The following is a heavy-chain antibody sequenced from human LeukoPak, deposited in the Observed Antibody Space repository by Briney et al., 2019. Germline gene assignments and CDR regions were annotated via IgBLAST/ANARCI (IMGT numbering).Heavy chain of an antibody. CDR1: GGSISSSSYY. J-gene: IGHJ6*04. Sequence: SETLSLTCTVSGGSISSSSYYWGWVRQPPGKGLEWIGYIYYSGSTNYSPSLKSRVTISVDTSKNQSSLKLSSVTAADTAAYYCARVGSGWYFFGMDVWGKGTTVTVSS. CDR2: IYYSGST. CDR3: ARVGSGWYFFGMDV. D-gene: IGHD6-19*01. V-gene: IGHV4-61*05.